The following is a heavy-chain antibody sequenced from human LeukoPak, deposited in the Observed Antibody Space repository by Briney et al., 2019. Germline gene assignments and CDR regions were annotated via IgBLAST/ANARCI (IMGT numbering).Heavy chain of an antibody. V-gene: IGHV3-23*01. CDR3: SKNQILDDSGSWYAF. CDR2: ISDGGGRT. Sequence: GGSLRLSCGASGFTFSTNAMSWVRQAPGKGLEWVSGISDGGGRTFYAESVKGRFTVSRDNSKNTLYLRMNSLRAEDTAIYYCSKNQILDDSGSWYAFWGQGTLVTVSS. J-gene: IGHJ4*02. D-gene: IGHD6-13*01. CDR1: GFTFSTNA.